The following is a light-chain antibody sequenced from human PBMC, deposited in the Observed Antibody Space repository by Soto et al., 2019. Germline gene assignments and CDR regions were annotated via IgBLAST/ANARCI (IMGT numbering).Light chain of an antibody. V-gene: IGKV3-20*01. J-gene: IGKJ1*01. CDR2: GAS. CDR1: QSVSSTF. Sequence: EIVLTQSPGTLSLTPGERATLSCRASQSVSSTFLAWYQQKPGQAPKVLIYGASTRATVIPDRFSGSGSGTDFTLTISRLEPEDFAMYYCQQYESSRTFGQGTKVEMK. CDR3: QQYESSRT.